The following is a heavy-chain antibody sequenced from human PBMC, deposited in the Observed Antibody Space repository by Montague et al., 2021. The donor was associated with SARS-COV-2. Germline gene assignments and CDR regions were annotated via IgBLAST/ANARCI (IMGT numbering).Heavy chain of an antibody. D-gene: IGHD6-13*01. CDR2: ISYDGSNK. V-gene: IGHV3-30*04. CDR1: GFTFSSYA. CDR3: ARDDDSSSWRYYFDY. J-gene: IGHJ4*02. Sequence: SLRLSCSASGFTFSSYAMHWVRQAPGKGLEWVAVISYDGSNKYYADSVKGRFTISRDNSKNTLYLQMNGLRAEDTAVYYCARDDDSSSWRYYFDYWGQGTLVTVSS.